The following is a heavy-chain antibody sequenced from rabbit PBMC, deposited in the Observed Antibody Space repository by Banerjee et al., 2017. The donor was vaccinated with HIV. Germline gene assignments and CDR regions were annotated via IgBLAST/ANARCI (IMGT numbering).Heavy chain of an antibody. CDR3: ARDLGAGWGVWDL. D-gene: IGHD4-1*01. V-gene: IGHV1S40*01. Sequence: QSLEESGGGLVQPEGSLTLTCTASGFSFSSSYYMCWVRQAPGKGLEWIGCIHAGGSGITYYASWAKGRFTISKTSSTTVTLQMTSLTAADTATYFCARDLGAGWGVWDLWGQGTLVTVS. J-gene: IGHJ4*01. CDR2: IHAGGSGIT. CDR1: GFSFSSSYY.